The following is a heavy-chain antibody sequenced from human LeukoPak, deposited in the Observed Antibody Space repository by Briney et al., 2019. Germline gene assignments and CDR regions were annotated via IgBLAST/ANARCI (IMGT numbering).Heavy chain of an antibody. Sequence: PGGCLRLSCAASGFTFSSYAMHWVRQAPGKGLEGVAVISYDGSNKYYADSVKGRFTISRDNSKNTLYLQMNSLRAEDTAVYYCARDQGILHEAVGSPMRHWGQGTLVTVSS. CDR2: ISYDGSNK. D-gene: IGHD2-15*01. CDR1: GFTFSSYA. J-gene: IGHJ1*01. CDR3: ARDQGILHEAVGSPMRH. V-gene: IGHV3-30-3*01.